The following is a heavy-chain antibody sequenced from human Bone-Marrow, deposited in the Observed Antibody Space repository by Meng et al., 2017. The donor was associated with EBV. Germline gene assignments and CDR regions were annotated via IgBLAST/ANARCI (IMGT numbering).Heavy chain of an antibody. CDR1: GFTLSCYW. CDR3: AKDCFGDKDS. J-gene: IGHJ4*02. Sequence: EVEVVGSGGGLVQPGGSLGLAFAASGFTLSCYWVHWVPQAPGKGLVWVSRINPDGSVINYADSVKGRFTISRDNAKNTVYLQMNNLRADDTAVYYCAKDCFGDKDSWGQGTLVTVSS. V-gene: IGHV3-74*01. D-gene: IGHD2-21*01. CDR2: INPDGSVI.